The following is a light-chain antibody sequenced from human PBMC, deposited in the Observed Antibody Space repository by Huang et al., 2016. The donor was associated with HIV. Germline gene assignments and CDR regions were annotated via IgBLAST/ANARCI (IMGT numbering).Light chain of an antibody. J-gene: IGKJ2*03. CDR2: GAA. CDR3: QQYDNWPYS. Sequence: ERVMTQSPATLSVSPGARASLSCRAGQSGSRNLAWYQQKPGQAPRRLIYGAATRATGVPARFSGSGSGTEFTLTISSLQSEDFAVYYCQQYDNWPYSFGQGTKLEIK. V-gene: IGKV3-15*01. CDR1: QSGSRN.